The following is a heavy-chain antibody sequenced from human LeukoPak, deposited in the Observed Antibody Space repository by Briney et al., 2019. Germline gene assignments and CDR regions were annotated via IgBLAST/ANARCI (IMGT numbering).Heavy chain of an antibody. D-gene: IGHD3-10*01. CDR2: IYYSGST. Sequence: SETLSLTCTVSGGSISSSSYYWGWIRQPPGKGLEWIGSIYYSGSTYYNPSLKSRVTISVDTPKNQFSLKLSSVTAADTAVYYCARFGYVVQGVDYWGQGTLVTVSS. V-gene: IGHV4-39*01. CDR3: ARFGYVVQGVDY. J-gene: IGHJ4*02. CDR1: GGSISSSSYY.